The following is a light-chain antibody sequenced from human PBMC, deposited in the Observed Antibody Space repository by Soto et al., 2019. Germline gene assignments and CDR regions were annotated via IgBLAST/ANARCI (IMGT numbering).Light chain of an antibody. Sequence: QPVLTQPPSVSGTPGQRVSISCSGDSSTFANNYVHWYQQVPGAAPKLLIYRSDQRPSGVPERFSGSKSGNTASLTVSGLQAEDEADYYCSSYTGGNPSYVFGTGTKVTVL. CDR1: SSTFANNY. V-gene: IGLV1-47*01. CDR3: SSYTGGNPSYV. J-gene: IGLJ1*01. CDR2: RSD.